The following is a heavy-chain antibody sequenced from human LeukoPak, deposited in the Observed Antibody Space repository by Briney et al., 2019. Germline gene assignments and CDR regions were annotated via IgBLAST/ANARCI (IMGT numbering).Heavy chain of an antibody. CDR2: IYYSGST. D-gene: IGHD3-22*01. Sequence: SQTLSLTCTVSGGSISSGDCYWSWIRQPPGKGLEWIGYIYYSGSTYYNPSLKSRVTISVDTSKNQFSLKLSSVTAADTAAYYCARQAGITMIVVVWAFDIWGQGTMVTVSS. V-gene: IGHV4-30-4*08. J-gene: IGHJ3*02. CDR3: ARQAGITMIVVVWAFDI. CDR1: GGSISSGDCY.